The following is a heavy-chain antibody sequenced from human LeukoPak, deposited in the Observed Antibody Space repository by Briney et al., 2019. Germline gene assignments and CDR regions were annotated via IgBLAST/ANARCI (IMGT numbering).Heavy chain of an antibody. CDR2: INLDGSQK. D-gene: IGHD4/OR15-4a*01. V-gene: IGHV3-7*01. CDR3: ARDVDYANPRHDY. J-gene: IGHJ4*02. CDR1: GFTVRSNY. Sequence: PGGSLRLSCAASGFTVRSNYMSWVRQAPGKGLEWVANINLDGSQKYYVDSLKGRFTISRDNAKNSLYLQMNSLRAEDTAVYYCARDVDYANPRHDYWGQGTLVTVSS.